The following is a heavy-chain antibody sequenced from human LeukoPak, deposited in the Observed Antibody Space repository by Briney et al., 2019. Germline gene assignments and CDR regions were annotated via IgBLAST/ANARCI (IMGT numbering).Heavy chain of an antibody. CDR1: GFSFSTFA. Sequence: GGSLRLSCSASGFSFSTFAMHWVRQAPGKGLEYLSGITSSGGSTYSADSVKGRFSISRDNSKNTLYLQMSSLIAEDTAVYYCAKDRPWFDPWGQGTLVTVSS. V-gene: IGHV3-64D*06. CDR3: AKDRPWFDP. CDR2: ITSSGGST. J-gene: IGHJ5*02.